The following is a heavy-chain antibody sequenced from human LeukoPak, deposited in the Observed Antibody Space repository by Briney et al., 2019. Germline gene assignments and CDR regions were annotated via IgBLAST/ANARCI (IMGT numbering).Heavy chain of an antibody. CDR2: ISGSGGST. CDR3: TRPSGSLLTRDY. V-gene: IGHV3-23*01. CDR1: GFTVSSNY. D-gene: IGHD1-26*01. J-gene: IGHJ4*02. Sequence: GGSLRLSCAASGFTVSSNYMSWVRQAPGKGLEWVSAISGSGGSTYYADSVKGRFTISRDNSKNTLYLQMNSLRAEDTAVYYCTRPSGSLLTRDYWGQGTLVTVSS.